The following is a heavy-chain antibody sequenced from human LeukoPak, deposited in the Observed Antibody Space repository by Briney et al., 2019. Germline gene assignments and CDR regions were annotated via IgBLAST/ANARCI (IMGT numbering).Heavy chain of an antibody. CDR1: GCTSSRHW. D-gene: IGHD6-25*01. J-gene: IGHJ4*02. CDR3: AIAAGWELGY. CDR2: IKEDASEE. Sequence: PGGSLRLSCAVSGCTSSRHWMSWGRQTREKGVEWGANIKEDASEENYVDSVKGGFTISREKAKNSLYLQMNSLRAEDTAVYYCAIAAGWELGYWGQGTLVTVSS. V-gene: IGHV3-7*01.